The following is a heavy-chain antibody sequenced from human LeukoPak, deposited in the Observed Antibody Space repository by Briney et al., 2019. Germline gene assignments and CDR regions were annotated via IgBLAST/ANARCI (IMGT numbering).Heavy chain of an antibody. Sequence: SETLSLTCTISSGSFCDDYWGWVGQAPGKGLEWIGEIDHGGSTNYNPSPASRVIVSRNTSKNQFFLNVTSVTVADTALYYCARFSSLTWGDWGDAFDVWGRGTMVTVSS. D-gene: IGHD2-21*02. CDR2: IDHGGST. J-gene: IGHJ3*01. CDR3: ARFSSLTWGDWGDAFDV. CDR1: SGSFCDDY. V-gene: IGHV4-34*01.